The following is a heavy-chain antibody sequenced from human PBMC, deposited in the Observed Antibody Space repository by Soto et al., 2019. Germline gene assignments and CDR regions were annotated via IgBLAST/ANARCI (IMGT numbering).Heavy chain of an antibody. V-gene: IGHV3-49*04. J-gene: IGHJ6*02. Sequence: EVQLVESGGGLVQPGRSLRLSCTAFGFIFRDYGMSWVRQAPGKGLEWVGFIRSEAYSGAADYAAFVKDRFTISRDDSKSTAYLQMNSLKTEDTAVYYCTRRYCTNGVCHSGYGMDVWGQGTTVTVSS. CDR2: IRSEAYSGAA. CDR3: TRRYCTNGVCHSGYGMDV. CDR1: GFIFRDYG. D-gene: IGHD2-8*01.